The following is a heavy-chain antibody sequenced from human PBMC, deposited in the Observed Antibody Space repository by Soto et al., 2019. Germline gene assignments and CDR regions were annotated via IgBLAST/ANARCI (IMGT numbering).Heavy chain of an antibody. CDR3: ARAHLPDYGSGSYYPGHY. V-gene: IGHV3-21*01. Sequence: GESLKISCAASGFTFSSYSMNWVRQAPGKGLEWVSSISSSSSYIYYADSVKGRFTISRDNAKNSLYLQMNSLRAEDTAVYYCARAHLPDYGSGSYYPGHYWGQGTLVTVSS. CDR1: GFTFSSYS. D-gene: IGHD3-10*01. J-gene: IGHJ4*02. CDR2: ISSSSSYI.